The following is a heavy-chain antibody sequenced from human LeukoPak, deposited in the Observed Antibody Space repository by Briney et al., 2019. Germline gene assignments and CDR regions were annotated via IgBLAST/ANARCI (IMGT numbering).Heavy chain of an antibody. Sequence: GGSLRLSCAASGFTFSSYAMSWVRQAPGKGLEWVSAISGSGGSTYYADSVKGRFTISRDNSKNTLYLQMNSLRAEDTAVYYCAKDSLIVASPGAAFDIWGQGTMVTVSS. V-gene: IGHV3-23*01. D-gene: IGHD5-12*01. CDR2: ISGSGGST. J-gene: IGHJ3*02. CDR3: AKDSLIVASPGAAFDI. CDR1: GFTFSSYA.